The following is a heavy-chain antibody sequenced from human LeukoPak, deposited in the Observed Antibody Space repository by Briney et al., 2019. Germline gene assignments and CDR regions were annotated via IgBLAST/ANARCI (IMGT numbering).Heavy chain of an antibody. D-gene: IGHD2-21*02. V-gene: IGHV4-59*01. CDR1: GGSISSYY. Sequence: SETLSLTCTVSGGSISSYYWSWIRQPPGKGLEWIGYIYYSGSTNYNPSLKSRVTIPVDTSKNQFSLKLSSVTAADTAVYYCASLYCGGDCYSPSWGQGTLVTVSS. J-gene: IGHJ4*02. CDR2: IYYSGST. CDR3: ASLYCGGDCYSPS.